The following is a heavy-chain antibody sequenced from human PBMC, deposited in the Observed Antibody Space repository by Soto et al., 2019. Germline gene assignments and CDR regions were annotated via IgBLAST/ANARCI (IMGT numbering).Heavy chain of an antibody. J-gene: IGHJ6*02. CDR3: AKDLHWYGMDV. D-gene: IGHD1-1*01. V-gene: IGHV5-10-1*01. Sequence: GESLKISCKGSGYSFTSYWIDWVRQMRGKGLEWMGRIDPSDSYTNYSPSFQGHVTISADKSISTAYLQMNRLRAEDTALYYCAKDLHWYGMDVWGQGTTVTVSS. CDR1: GYSFTSYW. CDR2: IDPSDSYT.